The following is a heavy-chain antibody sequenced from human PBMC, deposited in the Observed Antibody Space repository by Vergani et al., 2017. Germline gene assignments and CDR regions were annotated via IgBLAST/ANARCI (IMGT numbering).Heavy chain of an antibody. J-gene: IGHJ6*03. V-gene: IGHV3-7*01. Sequence: EVQLVESGGGLVQPGGSLRLSCAASGFTFSSYWMSWVRQAPGKGLEWVANIKQDGSEKYYVDSVKGRFTISRDNAKNSLYLQMNSLRAEDTAVYYCARXGDYYDSSGYYYSYYMDVWGKGTTVTVSS. CDR1: GFTFSSYW. CDR2: IKQDGSEK. CDR3: ARXGDYYDSSGYYYSYYMDV. D-gene: IGHD3-22*01.